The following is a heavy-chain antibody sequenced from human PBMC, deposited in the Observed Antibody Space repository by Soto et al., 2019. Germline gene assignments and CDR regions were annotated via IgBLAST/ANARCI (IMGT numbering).Heavy chain of an antibody. V-gene: IGHV3-9*01. CDR3: AKDLLLFGVVSSPFYGMDV. CDR2: ISWNSGSI. D-gene: IGHD3-3*01. J-gene: IGHJ6*02. CDR1: GFTFDDYA. Sequence: DVQLVESGGGLVQPGRSLRLSCAASGFTFDDYAMHWVRQAPGKGLEWVSGISWNSGSIGYADSVKGRFTISRDNAKNSLYLQMNSLRAEDTALYYCAKDLLLFGVVSSPFYGMDVWRQGTTVTVSS.